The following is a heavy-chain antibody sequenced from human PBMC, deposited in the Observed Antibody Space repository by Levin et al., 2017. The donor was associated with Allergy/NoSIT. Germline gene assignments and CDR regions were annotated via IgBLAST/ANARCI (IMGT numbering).Heavy chain of an antibody. CDR3: ARGEGQLWTNFDY. J-gene: IGHJ4*02. D-gene: IGHD5-18*01. Sequence: SETLSLTCTVSGGSISSGDYYWSWIRQPPGKGLEWIGYIYYSGSTYYNPSLKSRVTISVDTSKNQFSLKLSSVTAADTAVYYCARGEGQLWTNFDYWGQGTLVTVSS. CDR2: IYYSGST. CDR1: GGSISSGDYY. V-gene: IGHV4-30-4*01.